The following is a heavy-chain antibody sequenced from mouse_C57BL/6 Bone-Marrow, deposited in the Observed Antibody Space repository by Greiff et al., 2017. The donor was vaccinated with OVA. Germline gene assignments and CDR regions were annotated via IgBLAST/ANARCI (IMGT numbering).Heavy chain of an antibody. D-gene: IGHD6-1*01. Sequence: VQLQQSGPELVKPGASVKISCKASGYTFTDYYMNWVKQSHGKSLEWIGDINPNNGGTSYNQKFKGKATLTVDKSSSTAYMELRSLTSEDSAVYYCARGCRIDYWGQGTTLTVSS. CDR3: ARGCRIDY. CDR1: GYTFTDYY. CDR2: INPNNGGT. J-gene: IGHJ2*01. V-gene: IGHV1-26*01.